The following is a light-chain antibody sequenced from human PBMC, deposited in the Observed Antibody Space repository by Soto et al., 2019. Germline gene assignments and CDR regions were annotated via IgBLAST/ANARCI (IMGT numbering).Light chain of an antibody. CDR3: QQYGSSPFT. CDR2: GAS. V-gene: IGKV3-20*01. CDR1: QSVSSSF. Sequence: EMVLTQSPGTLSLSPGERATLSCRASQSVSSSFLAWYQQKPGQARRLLIYGASSRAAGITSRFSGSVCGTNFTLTISRQEPEDVAVDYCQQYGSSPFTFGPGTKVEIK. J-gene: IGKJ3*01.